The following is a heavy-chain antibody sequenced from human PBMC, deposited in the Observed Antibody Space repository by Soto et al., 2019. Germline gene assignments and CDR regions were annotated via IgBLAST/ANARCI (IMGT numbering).Heavy chain of an antibody. CDR3: ARRRIAVADAFDI. V-gene: IGHV1-69*02. Sequence: QVQLVQSVAEVKKPGSSVKVSCKASGGTFSSYTISWVRQAPGQGLEWMGRIIPILGIANYAQKFQGRVTITADKSTSTAYMELSSLRSEDTAVYYCARRRIAVADAFDIWGQGTMVTVSS. D-gene: IGHD6-19*01. J-gene: IGHJ3*02. CDR1: GGTFSSYT. CDR2: IIPILGIA.